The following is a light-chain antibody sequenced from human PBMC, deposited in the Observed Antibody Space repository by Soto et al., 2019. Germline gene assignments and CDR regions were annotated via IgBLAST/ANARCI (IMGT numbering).Light chain of an antibody. V-gene: IGKV3-20*01. CDR1: QYVSNK. Sequence: EIVLTQSPGTLSLSPGERATLSCRASQYVSNKVAWYQQKPGQAPSLLILGASTRATGVPARFSGSGSGTDFSLTISRLEPEDSAFYYCQQYGSSATFGGGTKVDI. CDR2: GAS. CDR3: QQYGSSAT. J-gene: IGKJ4*01.